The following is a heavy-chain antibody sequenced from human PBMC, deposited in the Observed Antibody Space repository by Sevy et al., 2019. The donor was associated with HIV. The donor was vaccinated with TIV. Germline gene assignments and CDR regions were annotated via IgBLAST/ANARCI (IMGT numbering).Heavy chain of an antibody. V-gene: IGHV4-39*01. Sequence: SETLSLTCSVSGGSISKIGNYWGWVRQPPGERLGWIGDIFHTGKTNYNPSLKSRVTISLDTSKNQFSLKLSSVTAAGTAVYYCAKIYDYWGPGALVTVSS. D-gene: IGHD3-3*01. CDR3: AKIYDY. CDR2: IFHTGKT. J-gene: IGHJ4*02. CDR1: GGSISKIGNY.